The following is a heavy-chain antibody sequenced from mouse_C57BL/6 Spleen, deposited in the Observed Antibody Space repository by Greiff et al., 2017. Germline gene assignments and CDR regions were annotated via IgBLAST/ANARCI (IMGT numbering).Heavy chain of an antibody. Sequence: VQLQQSAAELVRPGASVTLSCKASGYTFTDYEMHWVKQTPVHGLEWIGAIDPGTGGTAYNQKFKGKAILTADKSSSTAYMELRSLTSEDSAVYYCTSLGYYGSALADWGQGTLVTVSA. CDR1: GYTFTDYE. D-gene: IGHD1-1*01. CDR2: IDPGTGGT. V-gene: IGHV1-15*01. CDR3: TSLGYYGSALAD. J-gene: IGHJ3*01.